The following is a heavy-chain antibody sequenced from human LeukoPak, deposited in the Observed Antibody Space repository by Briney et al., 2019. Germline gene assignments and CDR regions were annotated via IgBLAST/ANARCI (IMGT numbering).Heavy chain of an antibody. V-gene: IGHV4-4*02. CDR3: ASIDSSSHKNVSPDY. Sequence: SETLSLTCAVSGGSISSSNWWSWVRQPPGKGLEWIEEIYHSGSTNYNPSLKSRVTISVDKSKNQFSLKLSSVTAADTAVYYCASIDSSSHKNVSPDYWGQGTLVTVSS. CDR1: GGSISSSNW. CDR2: IYHSGST. J-gene: IGHJ4*02. D-gene: IGHD6-13*01.